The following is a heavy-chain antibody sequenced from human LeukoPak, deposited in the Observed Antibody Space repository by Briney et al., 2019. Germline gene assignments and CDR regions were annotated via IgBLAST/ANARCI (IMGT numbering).Heavy chain of an antibody. CDR1: GGTFSSYA. D-gene: IGHD3-10*01. CDR3: ARGGMGGSGSYRFDY. CDR2: IIPIFGTA. Sequence: ASVKVSCKASGGTFSSYAISWVRQAPGQGLEWKGGIIPIFGTANYAQKFQGRVTITTDESTSTAYMELSSLRSEDTAVYYCARGGMGGSGSYRFDYWGQGTLVTVSS. J-gene: IGHJ4*02. V-gene: IGHV1-69*05.